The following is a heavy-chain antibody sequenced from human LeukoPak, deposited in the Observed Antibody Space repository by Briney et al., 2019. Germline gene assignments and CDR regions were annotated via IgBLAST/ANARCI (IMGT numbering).Heavy chain of an antibody. CDR2: ISGSGGST. D-gene: IGHD4-17*01. CDR1: GFTFSSYA. Sequence: GGSLRLSCAASGFTFSSYAMSWVRQAPGKGLEWVSAISGSGGSTYYADSVKGRFTISRDNSKNTLYLQMNSLRAEDTAEYYCAMKSYGDYYYGMDVWGQGTTVTVSS. CDR3: AMKSYGDYYYGMDV. V-gene: IGHV3-23*01. J-gene: IGHJ6*02.